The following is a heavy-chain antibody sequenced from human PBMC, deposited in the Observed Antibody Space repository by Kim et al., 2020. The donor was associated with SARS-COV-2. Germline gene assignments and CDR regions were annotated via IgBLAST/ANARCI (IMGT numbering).Heavy chain of an antibody. D-gene: IGHD3-10*01. CDR1: GYYFSAYF. CDR2: IDPTDSYT. J-gene: IGHJ6*02. V-gene: IGHV5-10-1*01. Sequence: GESLKISCKTSGYYFSAYFIAWVRQMPGGGLEWMGRIDPTDSYTNYSPSFQGHGTLSGDKSINTAFLQWTGLRASDTAIYYCARQVRGGGMDVWGRGT. CDR3: ARQVRGGGMDV.